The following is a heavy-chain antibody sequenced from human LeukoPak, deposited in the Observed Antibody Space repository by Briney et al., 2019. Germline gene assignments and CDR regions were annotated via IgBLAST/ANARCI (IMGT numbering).Heavy chain of an antibody. Sequence: GRSLRLSCAASGFTFSSYGMHWVRQAPGKGLEWVAVISYDGSNKYYADSVKGRFTISRDNSKNTLYLQMNSLRAEDTAVYYCAKERVDTAMVSDAFDIWGQGTMVTVSS. J-gene: IGHJ3*02. CDR3: AKERVDTAMVSDAFDI. D-gene: IGHD5-18*01. CDR2: ISYDGSNK. V-gene: IGHV3-30*18. CDR1: GFTFSSYG.